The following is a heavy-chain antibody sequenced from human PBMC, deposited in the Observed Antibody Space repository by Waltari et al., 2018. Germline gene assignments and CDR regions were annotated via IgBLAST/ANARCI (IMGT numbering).Heavy chain of an antibody. J-gene: IGHJ4*02. CDR2: IWYDGSNR. CDR1: GFTFSSYG. Sequence: QVQLVESGGGVVQPGRSLRLSCAASGFTFSSYGMHWVRQAPGKGLEWVAVIWYDGSNRYYADSVKGRFTISRDNSKNTLYLQMNSLRAEDTAMYYCAKGRYSSGWIDYWGQGTLVTVSS. V-gene: IGHV3-30*18. D-gene: IGHD6-19*01. CDR3: AKGRYSSGWIDY.